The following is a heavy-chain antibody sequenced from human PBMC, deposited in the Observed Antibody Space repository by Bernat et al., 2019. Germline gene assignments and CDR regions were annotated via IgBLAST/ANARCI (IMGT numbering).Heavy chain of an antibody. J-gene: IGHJ6*03. Sequence: QITLKESGPTLVKPTPTLTLTCTFSGFSLSTSGVGVGWIRQPPGKALEWLALIYWDDDKRYSPSLKSRLTITKDTSKNQVVLTMTNMDPVDTATYYCAHTLLEWLSTYYYYMDVWGKGTTVTVSS. CDR3: AHTLLEWLSTYYYYMDV. V-gene: IGHV2-5*02. CDR2: IYWDDDK. CDR1: GFSLSTSGVG. D-gene: IGHD3-3*01.